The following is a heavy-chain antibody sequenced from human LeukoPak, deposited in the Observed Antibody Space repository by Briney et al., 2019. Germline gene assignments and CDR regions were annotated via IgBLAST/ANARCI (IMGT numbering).Heavy chain of an antibody. J-gene: IGHJ4*02. V-gene: IGHV3-30-3*01. Sequence: PGGSLRLSCAASGFTFSSYAMHWVRQAPGKGLEWVAVISYDGSNKYYADSVKGRFTISRDNSKNTLYLQMNSLRAEDTAVYYRAREMATIWSLDYWGQGTLVTVSS. CDR2: ISYDGSNK. CDR3: AREMATIWSLDY. D-gene: IGHD5-24*01. CDR1: GFTFSSYA.